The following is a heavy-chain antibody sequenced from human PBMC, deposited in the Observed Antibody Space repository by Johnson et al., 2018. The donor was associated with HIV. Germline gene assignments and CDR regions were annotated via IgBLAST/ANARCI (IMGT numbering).Heavy chain of an antibody. CDR3: VREEGNDILTRGDAFDI. D-gene: IGHD3-9*01. Sequence: QLVESGGGLVKPGGSLRLSCVASGFTFSDYYMTWIRQAPGKGLVWVSYIDSRGSIIFYVDSVKVRFPISRDNAKNSLYLQMNSLRAEDTAVYYCVREEGNDILTRGDAFDIWGQGTLVTVSS. J-gene: IGHJ3*02. V-gene: IGHV3-11*04. CDR2: IDSRGSII. CDR1: GFTFSDYY.